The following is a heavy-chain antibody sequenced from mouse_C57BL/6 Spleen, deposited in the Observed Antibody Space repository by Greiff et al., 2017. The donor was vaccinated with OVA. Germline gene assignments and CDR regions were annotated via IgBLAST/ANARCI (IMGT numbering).Heavy chain of an antibody. CDR3: ARGTTLVARFDY. CDR2: IDPSDSYT. D-gene: IGHD1-1*01. Sequence: QVQLQQPGAELVMPGASVKLSCKASGYTFTSYWMHWVKQRPGQGLEWIGEIDPSDSYTNYNQKFKGKSTLTVDKSSSTAYMQLSSLTSEDAAVYYCARGTTLVARFDYWGQGTTLTVSS. CDR1: GYTFTSYW. V-gene: IGHV1-69*01. J-gene: IGHJ2*01.